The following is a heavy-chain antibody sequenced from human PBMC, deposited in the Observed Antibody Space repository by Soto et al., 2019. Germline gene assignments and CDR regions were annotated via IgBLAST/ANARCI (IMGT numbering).Heavy chain of an antibody. CDR3: ANAGTAVAGILFS. CDR1: GFTVSGNY. Sequence: EVPLLESGGGLVQPGGSLRLSCVASGFTVSGNYMSWVRQAPGKGLEWVSIIYGGGSTYYADSVKGRFTISRDNSKNTLYLQMHSLRVEDTAVYYCANAGTAVAGILFSWGQGTLVTVSS. CDR2: IYGGGST. V-gene: IGHV3-66*01. J-gene: IGHJ5*02. D-gene: IGHD6-19*01.